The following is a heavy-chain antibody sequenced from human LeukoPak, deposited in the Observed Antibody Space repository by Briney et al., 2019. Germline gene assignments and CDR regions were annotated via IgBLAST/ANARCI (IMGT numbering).Heavy chain of an antibody. V-gene: IGHV1-46*01. Sequence: ASVKVSCKASGYTFTSYYMHWVRQAPGQGLEWMGIINPSGGNTGYAQKFQGRVTMTRNTSISTAYMELSSLRSEDTAVYYCARDQGITIFGGINYYYYGMDVWGQGTTVTVSS. D-gene: IGHD3-3*01. CDR3: ARDQGITIFGGINYYYYGMDV. J-gene: IGHJ6*02. CDR2: INPSGGNT. CDR1: GYTFTSYY.